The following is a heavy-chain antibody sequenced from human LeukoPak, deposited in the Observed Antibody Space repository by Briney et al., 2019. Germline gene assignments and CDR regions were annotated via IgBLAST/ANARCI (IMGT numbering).Heavy chain of an antibody. Sequence: ETLSLTCTVSGGSISSYYWSWIRQPPGKGLEWVSTISSRGDSTYDADSVKGRFTISRDNSKNSLYLQMNSVRAEDTAVYYCAKGPRPDITVAHTVEKWGQGTLVTVSS. CDR1: GGSISSYY. CDR2: ISSRGDST. V-gene: IGHV3-23*01. D-gene: IGHD6-19*01. CDR3: AKGPRPDITVAHTVEK. J-gene: IGHJ4*02.